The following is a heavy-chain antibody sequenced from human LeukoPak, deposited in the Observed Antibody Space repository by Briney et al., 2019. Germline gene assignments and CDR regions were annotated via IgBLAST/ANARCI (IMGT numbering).Heavy chain of an antibody. D-gene: IGHD3-10*01. CDR3: AREFRGSNNFDY. Sequence: ASVKVSCKASGYTFTSYDINWVRQATGQGLEWMGWMNPNSGNTGYAQKFQGRVTITRNTSISTAYMELSSLRSDDTAVYYCAREFRGSNNFDYWGQGSLVTVPS. V-gene: IGHV1-8*03. CDR2: MNPNSGNT. CDR1: GYTFTSYD. J-gene: IGHJ4*02.